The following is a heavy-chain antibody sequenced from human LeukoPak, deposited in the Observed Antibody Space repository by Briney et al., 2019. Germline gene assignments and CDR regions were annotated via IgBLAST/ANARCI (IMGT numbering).Heavy chain of an antibody. Sequence: GGSLRLSCAASGVTFSSYAMSWVRQAPGKGLEWGSAISGSGGSTYYADSVKGRFTISRDNSKNTLYLQMNSLRAEDTAVYYCAKGQVPAAANYYYYYGMDVWGQGTTVTVYS. D-gene: IGHD2-2*01. CDR1: GVTFSSYA. CDR3: AKGQVPAAANYYYYYGMDV. J-gene: IGHJ6*02. V-gene: IGHV3-23*01. CDR2: ISGSGGST.